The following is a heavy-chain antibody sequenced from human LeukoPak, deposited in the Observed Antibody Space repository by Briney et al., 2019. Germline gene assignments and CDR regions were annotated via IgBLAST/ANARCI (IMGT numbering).Heavy chain of an antibody. Sequence: PGGSLRLSCAASRFIFSSYDMSWVRQAPGKGLEWILYISGSGSAIYYADSVKGRFTISRDNAKNSLSLQMNSLRPEDTAVYYCARSHGDSDYYDYWGQGTLVTVSS. J-gene: IGHJ4*02. CDR3: ARSHGDSDYYDY. CDR1: RFIFSSYD. V-gene: IGHV3-48*03. D-gene: IGHD4-17*01. CDR2: ISGSGSAI.